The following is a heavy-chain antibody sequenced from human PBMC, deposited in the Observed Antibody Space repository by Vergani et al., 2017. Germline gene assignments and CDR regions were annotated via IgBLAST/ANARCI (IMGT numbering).Heavy chain of an antibody. CDR3: ARVPRRGIAARSFDY. Sequence: EVQLLESGGGLVQPGGSLRLSCAASGFTFSSYAMSWVRQAPGKGLEWVSYISSSGSTIYYADSVKGRFTISRDNAKNSLYLQMNSLRAEDTAVYYCARVPRRGIAARSFDYWGQGTLVTVSS. D-gene: IGHD6-6*01. CDR1: GFTFSSYA. V-gene: IGHV3-48*03. CDR2: ISSSGSTI. J-gene: IGHJ4*02.